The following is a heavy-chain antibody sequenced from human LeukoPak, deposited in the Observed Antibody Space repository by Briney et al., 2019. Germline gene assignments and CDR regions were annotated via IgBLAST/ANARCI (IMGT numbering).Heavy chain of an antibody. CDR1: GYTFTSYY. D-gene: IGHD3-3*01. CDR2: INPSGGST. Sequence: ASVKVSCKASGYTFTSYYMHWVRQAPGRGLEWMGIINPSGGSTSYAQKFQGRVTMTRDTSTSTVYMELSSLRSEDTAVYYCARDRVVTNYYYGMDVWGQGTTVTVSS. V-gene: IGHV1-46*01. J-gene: IGHJ6*02. CDR3: ARDRVVTNYYYGMDV.